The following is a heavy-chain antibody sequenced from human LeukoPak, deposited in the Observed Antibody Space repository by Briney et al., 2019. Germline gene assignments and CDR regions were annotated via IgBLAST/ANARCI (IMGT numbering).Heavy chain of an antibody. V-gene: IGHV3-7*01. D-gene: IGHD3-22*01. J-gene: IGHJ4*02. CDR2: IKQDGSEK. CDR1: GFTFSSYW. CDR3: AREMGITMIVVVITQRAFDY. Sequence: PGGSLGLSCAASGFTFSSYWMSWGRHAAGPGLEWVANIKQDGSEKYYVDSVKGRFTISRDNAKNSLYLQMNSLRAEDTAVYYCAREMGITMIVVVITQRAFDYWGQGTLVTVSS.